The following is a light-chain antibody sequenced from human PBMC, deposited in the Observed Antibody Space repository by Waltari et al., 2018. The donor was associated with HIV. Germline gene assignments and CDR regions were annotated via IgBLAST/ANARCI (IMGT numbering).Light chain of an antibody. V-gene: IGLV3-1*01. CDR3: QAWDNRVI. J-gene: IGLJ2*01. CDR2: QDN. CDR1: NLGDKY. Sequence: SLELTQAPSVSVSPGQTASITCSGDNLGDKYVSWYQQKPGQSPVVVIYQDNKRPSGIPERFSGSNSGNTATLTISGTQGTDEADYYCQAWDNRVIFGGGTKLTVL.